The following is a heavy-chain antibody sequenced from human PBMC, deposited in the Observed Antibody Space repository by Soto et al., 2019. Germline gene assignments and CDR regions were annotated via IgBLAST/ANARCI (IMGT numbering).Heavy chain of an antibody. CDR1: GFTFSSYA. V-gene: IGHV3-23*01. D-gene: IGHD3-10*01. Sequence: EVQLLESGGGLVQPGGSLRLSCAASGFTFSSYAMSWVRQAPGKGLEWVSAISGSGGSTYYADSVKGGFTISRDNSKNTLYLQMNSLRAEDTAVYYCAKDITMVRGVIMGNGFFDYWGQGTLVTVSS. J-gene: IGHJ4*02. CDR3: AKDITMVRGVIMGNGFFDY. CDR2: ISGSGGST.